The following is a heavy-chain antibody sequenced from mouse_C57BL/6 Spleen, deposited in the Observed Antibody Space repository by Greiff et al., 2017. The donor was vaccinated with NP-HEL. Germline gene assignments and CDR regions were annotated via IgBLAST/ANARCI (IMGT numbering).Heavy chain of an antibody. V-gene: IGHV1-9*01. Sequence: VQLQQSGAELMKPGASVKLSCKATGYTFTGYWIEWVKQRPGHGLEWIGEILPGSGSTNYNEKFKGKATFTADTSSNTAYMQLSSLTTEDSAIYYCARMITTVVATNYYAMDYWGQGTSVTVSS. CDR2: ILPGSGST. J-gene: IGHJ4*01. D-gene: IGHD1-1*01. CDR1: GYTFTGYW. CDR3: ARMITTVVATNYYAMDY.